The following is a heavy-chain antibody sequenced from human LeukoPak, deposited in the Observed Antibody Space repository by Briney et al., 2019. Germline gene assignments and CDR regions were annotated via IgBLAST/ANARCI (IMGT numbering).Heavy chain of an antibody. D-gene: IGHD3-10*01. CDR1: GSTFSSYS. CDR3: ARDPNYYGSGSYSRMDV. Sequence: GGSLRLSCAASGSTFSSYSMNWVRQAPGKGLEWASSISSSSSYIYYADSVKGRFTISRDNAKNSLYLQMNSLRAEDTAVYYCARDPNYYGSGSYSRMDVWGKGTTVTVSS. V-gene: IGHV3-21*01. CDR2: ISSSSSYI. J-gene: IGHJ6*04.